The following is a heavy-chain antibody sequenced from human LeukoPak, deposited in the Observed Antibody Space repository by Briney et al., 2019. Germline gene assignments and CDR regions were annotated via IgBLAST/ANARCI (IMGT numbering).Heavy chain of an antibody. CDR2: ISDDGGNE. V-gene: IGHV3-30*04. CDR3: ARVGALSSSWLLY. D-gene: IGHD6-13*01. Sequence: GGSLRLSCAASGFTFSRYAMHWVRQAPGMGLAWVAVISDDGGNEYYLESVKGRFTISRDNAKNSLYLQMNSLRVEDTAVYYCARVGALSSSWLLYWGQGTLVTVSS. CDR1: GFTFSRYA. J-gene: IGHJ4*02.